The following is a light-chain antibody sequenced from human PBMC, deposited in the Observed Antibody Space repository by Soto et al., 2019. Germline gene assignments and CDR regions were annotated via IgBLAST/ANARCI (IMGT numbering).Light chain of an antibody. V-gene: IGKV3-11*01. CDR3: QQRSIWPPLT. Sequence: EIVLTQSPATLSLSPGERATLSCRASQSVSSYLAWYQQKPGQAPRLLIYDASNRAPGIPARFSGSGSGTYFTLTISSLEPEDFAVYYCQQRSIWPPLTFGGGTKVEIK. CDR1: QSVSSY. J-gene: IGKJ4*01. CDR2: DAS.